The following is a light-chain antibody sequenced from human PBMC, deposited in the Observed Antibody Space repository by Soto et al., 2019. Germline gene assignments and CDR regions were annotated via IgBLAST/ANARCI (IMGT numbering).Light chain of an antibody. CDR1: QSVSSSY. CDR3: QQYGSSSFT. V-gene: IGKV3-20*01. CDR2: GAS. Sequence: EIVLTQSPGTLSLSPGERATLSCRASQSVSSSYLAWYQQKPGQAPRLLIYGASGRATGIPDRFSGSGSGTDFTLTISRLEPEDFAVYYCQQYGSSSFTFGPGTKVEIK. J-gene: IGKJ3*01.